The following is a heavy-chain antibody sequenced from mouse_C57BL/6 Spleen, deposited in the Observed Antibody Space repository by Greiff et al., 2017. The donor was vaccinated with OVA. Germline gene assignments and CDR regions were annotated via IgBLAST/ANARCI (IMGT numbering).Heavy chain of an antibody. CDR3: ARFHYDYDGGHAGFDY. Sequence: QVQLQQPGAELVRPGTSVKLSCKASGYTFTSYWMHWVKQRPGQGLEWIGVIDPSDSYTNYNQKFKGKATLTVDTSSSTAYMQLSSLTSEDSAVYYGARFHYDYDGGHAGFDYWGQGTTLTVSS. V-gene: IGHV1-59*01. CDR1: GYTFTSYW. J-gene: IGHJ2*01. D-gene: IGHD2-4*01. CDR2: IDPSDSYT.